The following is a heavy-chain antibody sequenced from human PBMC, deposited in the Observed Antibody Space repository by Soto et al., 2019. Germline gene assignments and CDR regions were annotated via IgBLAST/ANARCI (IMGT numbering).Heavy chain of an antibody. CDR2: ISYDGSNK. CDR3: AKNYDYGGNPNYFDY. D-gene: IGHD4-17*01. Sequence: QVQLVESGGGVVQPGRSLKPSCEASGFTFSSYGRNWARQVPAKGLEGVAVISYDGSNKYYADSVKGRFTISRDNSKNTLYLQMNSLRAEDTAVYYCAKNYDYGGNPNYFDYWGQGTLVTVSS. CDR1: GFTFSSYG. J-gene: IGHJ4*02. V-gene: IGHV3-30*18.